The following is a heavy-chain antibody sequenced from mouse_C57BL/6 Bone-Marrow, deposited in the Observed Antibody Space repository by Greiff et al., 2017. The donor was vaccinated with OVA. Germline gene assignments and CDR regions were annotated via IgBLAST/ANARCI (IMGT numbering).Heavy chain of an antibody. CDR1: GYSFTSYY. CDR2: IYPGSGNT. CDR3: ARGGWLLHYFDY. V-gene: IGHV1-66*01. D-gene: IGHD2-3*01. Sequence: VKVVESGPELVKPGASVKISCKASGYSFTSYYIHWVKQRPGQGLEWIGWIYPGSGNTKYNEKFKGKATLTADTSSSTAYMQLSSLTSEDSAVYYCARGGWLLHYFDYWGQGTTLTVSS. J-gene: IGHJ2*01.